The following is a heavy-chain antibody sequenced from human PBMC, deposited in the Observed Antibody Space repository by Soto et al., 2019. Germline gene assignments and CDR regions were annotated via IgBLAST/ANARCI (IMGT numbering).Heavy chain of an antibody. V-gene: IGHV1-18*01. CDR1: GYTFTSYG. Sequence: ASVKVSCKASGYTFTSYGISWVRQAPGEGLEWMGWISAYNGNTNYAQKLQGRVTMTTDTSTSTAYMELRSLRSDDTAVYYCARAIAVADEFYYGMDVWGQGTTVTVSS. CDR2: ISAYNGNT. CDR3: ARAIAVADEFYYGMDV. J-gene: IGHJ6*02. D-gene: IGHD6-19*01.